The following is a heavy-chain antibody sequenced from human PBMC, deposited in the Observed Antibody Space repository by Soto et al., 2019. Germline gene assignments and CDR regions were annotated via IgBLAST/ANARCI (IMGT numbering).Heavy chain of an antibody. CDR3: ARETPKKVSGYSYGNGYYYGMDV. CDR1: GGTFSSYA. V-gene: IGHV1-69*13. CDR2: IIPIFGTA. J-gene: IGHJ6*02. D-gene: IGHD5-18*01. Sequence: GASVKVSCKASGGTFSSYAISWVRQAPGQGLEWMGGIIPIFGTANYAQKFQGRVTITADESTSTAYMELSSLRSEDTAVYYCARETPKKVSGYSYGNGYYYGMDVWGQGTTVTVSS.